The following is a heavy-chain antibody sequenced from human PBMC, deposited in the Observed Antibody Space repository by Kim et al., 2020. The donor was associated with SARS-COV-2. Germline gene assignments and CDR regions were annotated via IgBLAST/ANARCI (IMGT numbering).Heavy chain of an antibody. CDR1: GFTFSSYG. CDR2: ISYDGSNK. CDR3: AKDSLDIVVVPAARYYYYYYGMDV. V-gene: IGHV3-30*18. J-gene: IGHJ6*02. D-gene: IGHD2-2*01. Sequence: GGSLRLSCAASGFTFSSYGMHWVRQAPGKGLEWVAVISYDGSNKYYADSVKGRFTISRDNSKNTLYLQMNSLRAEDTAVYYCAKDSLDIVVVPAARYYYYYYGMDVWGQGTTVTVSS.